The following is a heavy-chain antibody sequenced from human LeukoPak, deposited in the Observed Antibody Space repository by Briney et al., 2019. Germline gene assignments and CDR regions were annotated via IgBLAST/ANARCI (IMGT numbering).Heavy chain of an antibody. CDR3: ARADYYDSSGYPDDAFDI. Sequence: AGGSLRLSCAASGFTVSSNYMSWVRQAPGKGLEWVSVIYSGGSTYYADSVKGRFTISRDNSKNTLYLQMNSLRAEDTAVYYCARADYYDSSGYPDDAFDIWGQGTMVTVSS. CDR1: GFTVSSNY. CDR2: IYSGGST. J-gene: IGHJ3*02. V-gene: IGHV3-66*01. D-gene: IGHD3-22*01.